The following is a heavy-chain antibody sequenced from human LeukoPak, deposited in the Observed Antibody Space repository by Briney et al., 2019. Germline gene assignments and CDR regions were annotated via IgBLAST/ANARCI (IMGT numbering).Heavy chain of an antibody. CDR2: ISAYNGNT. J-gene: IGHJ5*02. D-gene: IGHD3-9*01. CDR3: ARASNYDILTGYEDP. Sequence: ASVKVSCKASGYTFTSYGISWVRLAPGQGLEWMGWISAYNGNTNYAQKLQGRVTMTTDTSTSTAYMELRSLRSDDTAVYYCARASNYDILTGYEDPWGQGTLVTVSS. CDR1: GYTFTSYG. V-gene: IGHV1-18*04.